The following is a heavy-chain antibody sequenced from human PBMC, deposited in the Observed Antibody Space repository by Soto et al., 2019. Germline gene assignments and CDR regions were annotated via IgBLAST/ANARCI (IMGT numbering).Heavy chain of an antibody. D-gene: IGHD3-22*01. J-gene: IGHJ4*03. CDR3: ADLSDSSDS. V-gene: IGHV3-30*03. CDR2: ISYDGSNK. Sequence: PVGSRRLSCAASGFTFTSYGMHWVRQAPGKGLEWVAVISYDGSNKYYADAVKGRFTISRDNSKNTLYLQMDSLRAEDTAVHYRADLSDSSDSWGRGTLVTVSS. CDR1: GFTFTSYG.